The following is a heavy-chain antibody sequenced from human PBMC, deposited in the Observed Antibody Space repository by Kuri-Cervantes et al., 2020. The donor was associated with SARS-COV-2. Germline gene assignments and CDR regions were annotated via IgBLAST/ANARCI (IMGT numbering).Heavy chain of an antibody. CDR3: ASWGRDMTTVTWVDY. D-gene: IGHD4-17*01. CDR1: GYTFTSYG. V-gene: IGHV1-18*01. CDR2: ISAYNGNT. Sequence: ASVKVSCKASGYTFTSYGISWVRQAPGQGLEWMGWISAYNGNTNYAQKLQGRVTMTTDTSTSAAYMEPRSLRSDDTAVYYCASWGRDMTTVTWVDYWGQGTLVTVSS. J-gene: IGHJ4*02.